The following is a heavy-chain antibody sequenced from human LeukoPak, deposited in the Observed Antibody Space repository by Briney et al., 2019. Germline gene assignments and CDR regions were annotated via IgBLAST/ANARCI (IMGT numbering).Heavy chain of an antibody. V-gene: IGHV3-7*01. CDR2: IKQEGSEK. CDR3: ARVEGNPHSGKHAFDI. Sequence: GGSLRLSCAASGFTFSSYWMSWVRQAPGKGLEWVANIKQEGSEKYYVDSVKGRFTISRDNAKNSLYLQMNSLRAEDTAVYYCARVEGNPHSGKHAFDIWGQGTMVTVSS. CDR1: GFTFSSYW. J-gene: IGHJ3*02.